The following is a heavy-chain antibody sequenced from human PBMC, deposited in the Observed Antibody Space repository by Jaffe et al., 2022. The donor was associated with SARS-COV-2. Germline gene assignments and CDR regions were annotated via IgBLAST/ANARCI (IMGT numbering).Heavy chain of an antibody. CDR2: INSDGSRI. CDR1: GFTFSSYW. D-gene: IGHD5-12*01. Sequence: EVQLVESGGGLLQPGGSLRLSCAASGFTFSSYWMHWVRQAPGKGLVWVSYINSDGSRIEYGDSVKGRFTISRDNAKNTLYLQMNSLRAEDTAVYYCARTNSGYFYDYWGQGTLVTVSS. J-gene: IGHJ4*02. CDR3: ARTNSGYFYDY. V-gene: IGHV3-74*03.